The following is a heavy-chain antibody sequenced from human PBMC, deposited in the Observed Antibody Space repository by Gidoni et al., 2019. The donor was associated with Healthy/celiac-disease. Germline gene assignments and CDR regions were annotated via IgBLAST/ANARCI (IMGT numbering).Heavy chain of an antibody. V-gene: IGHV3-23*01. J-gene: IGHJ4*02. D-gene: IGHD2-15*01. CDR3: AKYCSGGSCGPVY. Sequence: EVQLLESGGGWVQPGGSLRLSCAACGFTVSSYPMSWVRPAPGKGLEWVSAISGSGGSTYYADSVKGRFTISRDNSKNTLYLQMNSLRAEDTAVYYCAKYCSGGSCGPVYWGQGTLVTVSS. CDR2: ISGSGGST. CDR1: GFTVSSYP.